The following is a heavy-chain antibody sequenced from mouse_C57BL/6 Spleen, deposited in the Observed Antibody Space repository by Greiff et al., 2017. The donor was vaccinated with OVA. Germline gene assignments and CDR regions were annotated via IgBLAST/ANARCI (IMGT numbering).Heavy chain of an antibody. Sequence: QVQLQQPGAELVMPGASVKLSCKASGYTFTSYWMHWVKQRPGQGLEWIGEIDPSDSYTNYHQKFKGKSTLTVDKSSSTAYMQLSSLTSEDSAVYYCARGRGTAGFAYWGQGTLVTVSA. J-gene: IGHJ3*01. CDR2: IDPSDSYT. CDR3: ARGRGTAGFAY. D-gene: IGHD2-14*01. CDR1: GYTFTSYW. V-gene: IGHV1-69*01.